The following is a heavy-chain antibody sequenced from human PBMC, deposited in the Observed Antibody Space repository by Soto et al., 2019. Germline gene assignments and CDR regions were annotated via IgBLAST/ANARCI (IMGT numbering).Heavy chain of an antibody. Sequence: GGSLRLSCAASGFTFSSYAMSWVRQAPGKGLEWVSALSGSGGSTYYADSVQGRFTISRDNSKNTLYLQMRSLRAEDTAVYYCAKDDHVSTGDFGSWGQGTMVTVSS. J-gene: IGHJ3*02. CDR1: GFTFSSYA. D-gene: IGHD3-9*01. CDR2: LSGSGGST. V-gene: IGHV3-23*01. CDR3: AKDDHVSTGDFGS.